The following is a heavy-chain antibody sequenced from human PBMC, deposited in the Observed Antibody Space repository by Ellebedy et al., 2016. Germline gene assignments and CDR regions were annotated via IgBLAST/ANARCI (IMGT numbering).Heavy chain of an antibody. CDR2: IYSGGTT. CDR1: GFTFDDYG. D-gene: IGHD6-6*01. V-gene: IGHV3-66*01. CDR3: ARGKLGSSFTFDY. J-gene: IGHJ4*02. Sequence: GESLKISXAASGFTFDDYGMSWVRQAPGKGLEWVSVIYSGGTTYYADSVKGRFSISRDNSKNTLYLQMNSLRADDTAVYYCARGKLGSSFTFDYWGQGTLVTVSS.